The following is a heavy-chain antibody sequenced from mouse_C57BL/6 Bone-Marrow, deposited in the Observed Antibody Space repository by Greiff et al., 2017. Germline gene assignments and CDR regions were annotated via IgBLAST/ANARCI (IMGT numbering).Heavy chain of an antibody. J-gene: IGHJ4*01. CDR1: GYTFTSYW. Sequence: VKLQQPGAELVRPGTSVKMSCKASGYTFTSYWIGWAKQRPGHGLEWIGDIYPGGGSTTYTEKFKGKATLTADQSSSTAYMQVSSLTSEDSAIYYGARWGVRRGYYYAMDYWGQGTSVTVSS. CDR3: ARWGVRRGYYYAMDY. D-gene: IGHD2-14*01. V-gene: IGHV1-63*01. CDR2: IYPGGGST.